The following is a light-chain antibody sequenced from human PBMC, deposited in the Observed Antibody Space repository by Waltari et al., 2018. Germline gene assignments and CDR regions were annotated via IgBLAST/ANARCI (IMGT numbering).Light chain of an antibody. CDR3: QQYNRWPPIT. CDR2: DAS. CDR1: QTVSSN. J-gene: IGKJ5*01. Sequence: EVVMTQSPATLSVFPGESATLSCRASQTVSSNLAWYQQRPGQAPRLLIFDASTRAPSVPARFSGSGSATEFTLTIRSLQSEDSAVYYCQQYNRWPPITFGQGTRLEIK. V-gene: IGKV3-15*01.